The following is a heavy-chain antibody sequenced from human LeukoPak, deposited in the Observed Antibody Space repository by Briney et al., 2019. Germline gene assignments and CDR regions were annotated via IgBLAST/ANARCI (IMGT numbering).Heavy chain of an antibody. CDR3: ARGDYDILTGYNWFDP. V-gene: IGHV1-2*02. Sequence: ASVKVSCKASGYTFTGYYMHWVRQAPGQGLEWMGWINPNSGGTNYAQKFRGRVTMTRDTSISTAYMELSRLRSDDTAVYYCARGDYDILTGYNWFDPWGQGTLVTVSS. CDR1: GYTFTGYY. D-gene: IGHD3-9*01. J-gene: IGHJ5*02. CDR2: INPNSGGT.